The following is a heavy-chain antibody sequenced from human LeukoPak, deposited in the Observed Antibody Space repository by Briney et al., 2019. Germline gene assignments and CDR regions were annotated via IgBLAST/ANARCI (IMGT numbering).Heavy chain of an antibody. J-gene: IGHJ3*02. V-gene: IGHV4-59*01. Sequence: SETLSLTCTVSGGSISSYYWSWIRQPPGKGLEWIGYIYYSGSTNYNPSLKSRVTISADTSKNQFSLKLTSVTAADTAVYYCARARGATIFQSAFDIWDQGTMVTVSS. CDR1: GGSISSYY. CDR3: ARARGATIFQSAFDI. D-gene: IGHD5-24*01. CDR2: IYYSGST.